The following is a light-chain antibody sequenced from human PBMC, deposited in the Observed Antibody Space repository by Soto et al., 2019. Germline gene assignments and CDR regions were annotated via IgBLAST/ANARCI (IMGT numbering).Light chain of an antibody. CDR1: SRDVGGYNS. Sequence: QSVLTQPPSASGSPGLSIAISCTGTSRDVGGYNSVSWYQQQPGKVPKLMIYDVSNRPSGVSNRFSGSKSGNTASLTISGLQAEDEGDYYCSSYTTGGSYVFGTGTKLTVL. V-gene: IGLV2-14*01. CDR3: SSYTTGGSYV. J-gene: IGLJ1*01. CDR2: DVS.